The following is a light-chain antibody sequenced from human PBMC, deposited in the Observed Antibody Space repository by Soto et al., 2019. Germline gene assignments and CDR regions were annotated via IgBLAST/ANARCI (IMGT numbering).Light chain of an antibody. CDR3: SSYTTSRTRV. J-gene: IGLJ2*01. V-gene: IGLV2-14*03. Sequence: QSALTQPASVSGSPGQSITISCTGTSSDVGSYHSVSWYQQHPGKAPKLMIYDVSNRPSGVSDRFSGSKSGNTASLTISGIQAEDEADYYCSSYTTSRTRVFGAGTQLTVL. CDR2: DVS. CDR1: SSDVGSYHS.